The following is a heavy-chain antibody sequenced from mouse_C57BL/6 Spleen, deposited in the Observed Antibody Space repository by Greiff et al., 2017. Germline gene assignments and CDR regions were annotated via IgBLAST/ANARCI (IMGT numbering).Heavy chain of an antibody. CDR3: ARDRVTTVVAHWYFDV. J-gene: IGHJ1*03. V-gene: IGHV5-4*01. Sequence: DVKLVESGGGLVKPGGSLKLSCAASGFTFSSYAMSWVRQTPEKRLEWVATISDGGSYTYYPDNVKGRFTISRANAKNNLYLQMRHLKSADTAMYYCARDRVTTVVAHWYFDVWGTGTTVTVSS. CDR2: ISDGGSYT. D-gene: IGHD1-1*01. CDR1: GFTFSSYA.